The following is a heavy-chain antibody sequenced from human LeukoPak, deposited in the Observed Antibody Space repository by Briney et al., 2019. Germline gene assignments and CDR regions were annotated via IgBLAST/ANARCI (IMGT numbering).Heavy chain of an antibody. D-gene: IGHD3-10*01. CDR1: GFTFDDYA. V-gene: IGHV3-9*01. CDR3: TRVYGSGSYYSHC. J-gene: IGHJ4*02. CDR2: ISWNSGSI. Sequence: RAGRSLRLSCAASGFTFDDYAMHWVRQAPGKGLEWVSGISWNSGSIGYADSVKGRFTISRDNAKNSLYLQMNSLRAEDTAVYYCTRVYGSGSYYSHCWGQGTLVTVSS.